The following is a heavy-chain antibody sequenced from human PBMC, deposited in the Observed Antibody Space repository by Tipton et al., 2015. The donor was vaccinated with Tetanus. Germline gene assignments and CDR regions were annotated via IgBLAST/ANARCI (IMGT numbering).Heavy chain of an antibody. CDR3: ARRSERERNDAFDI. J-gene: IGHJ3*02. Sequence: QLVQSGAEVKKPGASVKVSCKASGYTFTSYGISWVRQAPGQGLEWMGWLSAYNGNTNYAQKLQGRVTMTTDTYTSTAYMGLRGLRSDDTAVYYCARRSERERNDAFDIWGQGTMVTVSS. CDR1: GYTFTSYG. CDR2: LSAYNGNT. D-gene: IGHD1-1*01. V-gene: IGHV1-18*04.